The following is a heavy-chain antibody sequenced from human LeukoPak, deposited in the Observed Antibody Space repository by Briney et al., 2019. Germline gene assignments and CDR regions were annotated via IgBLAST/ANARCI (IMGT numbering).Heavy chain of an antibody. V-gene: IGHV3-23*01. Sequence: GGSLRLSCVASGFTFSSYSMNWARQAPGKGLDWVSSISDDSSSTYSADSVKGRFTISRDNSRNTLYLQMNSLRAEDTAVYYCAKGSGLDYWGRGTLVTVSS. D-gene: IGHD1-26*01. CDR3: AKGSGLDY. CDR2: ISDDSSST. J-gene: IGHJ4*02. CDR1: GFTFSSYS.